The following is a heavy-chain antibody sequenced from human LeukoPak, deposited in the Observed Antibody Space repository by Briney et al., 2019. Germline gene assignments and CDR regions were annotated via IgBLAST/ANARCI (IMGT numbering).Heavy chain of an antibody. Sequence: GGSLRLSCAASGFTFSDYYMSWIRQAPGKGLEWVSYISGSGSIIYYGDSVKGRFTISRDNAKNSLFLQMNSLRAKDTAVYYCAKTYDSSGWYIAFDIWGQGTMVTVSS. CDR1: GFTFSDYY. D-gene: IGHD6-19*01. CDR3: AKTYDSSGWYIAFDI. J-gene: IGHJ3*02. V-gene: IGHV3-11*01. CDR2: ISGSGSII.